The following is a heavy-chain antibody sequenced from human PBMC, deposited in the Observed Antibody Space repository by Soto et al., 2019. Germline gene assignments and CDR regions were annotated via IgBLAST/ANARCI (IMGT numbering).Heavy chain of an antibody. CDR1: GFTFSDYY. J-gene: IGHJ4*02. Sequence: GGSLRLSCAASGFTFSDYYMSWIRQAPGKGLEWVSYISSSRTYTNYADSVKGRFTISRDNAKNSLYLQMNSLRAEDTAVYYCARALEFYDIISGSYPIIEYWGQRTPVTVSS. D-gene: IGHD3-9*01. V-gene: IGHV3-11*05. CDR2: ISSSRTYT. CDR3: ARALEFYDIISGSYPIIEY.